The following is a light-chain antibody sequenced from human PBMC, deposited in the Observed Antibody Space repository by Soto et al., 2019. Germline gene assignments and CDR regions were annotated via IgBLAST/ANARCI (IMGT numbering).Light chain of an antibody. J-gene: IGKJ4*01. V-gene: IGKV1-9*01. CDR2: AAS. CDR3: QQLNSYPPT. Sequence: DIQLTQSPSFLSASVGDRVTITCRASQGISSYLAWYQQKPGKAPKLLIYAASTLQSGVPSRFSGSVSGTEFILTISSLQPEDFATYYCQQLNSYPPTFGGGTKV. CDR1: QGISSY.